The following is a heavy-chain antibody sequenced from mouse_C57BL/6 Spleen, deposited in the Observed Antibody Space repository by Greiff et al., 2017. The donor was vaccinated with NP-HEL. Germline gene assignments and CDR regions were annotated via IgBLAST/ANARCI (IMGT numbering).Heavy chain of an antibody. CDR2: INPNNGGT. V-gene: IGHV1-26*01. CDR3: ARGDYGSSYGWYFDV. CDR1: GYTFTDYY. D-gene: IGHD1-1*01. Sequence: VQLQQSGPELVKPGASVKISCKASGYTFTDYYMNWVKQSHGKSLEWIGDINPNNGGTSYNQKFKGKATLTVDKSSSTAYMELRSLTSEDSAVYYCARGDYGSSYGWYFDVWGTGTTVTVSS. J-gene: IGHJ1*03.